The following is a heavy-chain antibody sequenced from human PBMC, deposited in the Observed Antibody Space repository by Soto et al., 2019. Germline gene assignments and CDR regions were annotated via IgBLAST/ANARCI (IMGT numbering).Heavy chain of an antibody. CDR3: ARGTSSSWYDYFDY. D-gene: IGHD6-13*01. CDR2: IYHSGST. V-gene: IGHV4-4*02. J-gene: IGHJ4*02. Sequence: SETLSLTCAVSGGSITSSTCWSWVRQPPGKGLEWIGEIYHSGSTNYNVSLKSRVTISIDKSKNRFSLKLSSVTAADTAMYYCARGTSSSWYDYFDYWGQGTLVTVSS. CDR1: GGSITSSTC.